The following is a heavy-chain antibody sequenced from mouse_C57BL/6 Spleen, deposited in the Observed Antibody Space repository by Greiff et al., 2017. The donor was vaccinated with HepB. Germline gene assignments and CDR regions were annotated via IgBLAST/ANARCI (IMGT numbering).Heavy chain of an antibody. CDR3: ARDGSSSYAMDY. Sequence: QVQLQQPGAELVMPGASVKLSCKASGYTFTSYWMHWVKQRPGQGLGWIGEIDPSDSYTNYNQKFKGKSTLTVDKSSSTDYMQLSSLTSEDSAVYYCARDGSSSYAMDYWGQGTSVTVSS. D-gene: IGHD1-1*01. J-gene: IGHJ4*01. CDR2: IDPSDSYT. V-gene: IGHV1-69*01. CDR1: GYTFTSYW.